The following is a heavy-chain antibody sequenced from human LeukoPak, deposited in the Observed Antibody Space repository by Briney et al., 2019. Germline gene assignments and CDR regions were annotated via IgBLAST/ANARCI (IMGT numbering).Heavy chain of an antibody. Sequence: SETLSLTCTVSGGSVSSGSYYWSWIRQPPGKGLEWIGCIYYSGSTNYNPSLKSRVTISVDTSKNQFSLKLSSVTAADTAVYYCAREITHYDSSHYFDYWGQGTLVTVSS. J-gene: IGHJ4*02. CDR3: AREITHYDSSHYFDY. CDR2: IYYSGST. CDR1: GGSVSSGSYY. D-gene: IGHD3-22*01. V-gene: IGHV4-61*01.